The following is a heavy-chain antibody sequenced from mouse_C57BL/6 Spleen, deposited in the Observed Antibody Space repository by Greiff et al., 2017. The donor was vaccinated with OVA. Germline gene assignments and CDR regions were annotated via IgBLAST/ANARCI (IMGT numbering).Heavy chain of an antibody. Sequence: QVQLQQPGAELVRPGTSVKLSCKASGYTFTSYWMHWVKQRPGQGLEWIGVIDPSDSYTNYNQKFKGKATLTVDTSSSTAYMQLSSLTSEDSAVYYCVWYFDVWGTGTTVTVSS. CDR2: IDPSDSYT. V-gene: IGHV1-59*01. J-gene: IGHJ1*03. CDR3: VWYFDV. CDR1: GYTFTSYW.